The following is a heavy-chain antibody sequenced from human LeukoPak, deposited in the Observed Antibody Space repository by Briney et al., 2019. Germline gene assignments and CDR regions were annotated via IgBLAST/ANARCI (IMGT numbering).Heavy chain of an antibody. CDR1: GFTITTYA. CDR3: ARAQGALDY. V-gene: IGHV3-23*01. J-gene: IGHJ4*02. D-gene: IGHD1-26*01. CDR2: IGGGGTE. Sequence: GGSLRLSCAASGFTITTYAVNWVRQAPGKGLEWVSGIGGGGTEYYADSVKGRFIISSDNSQNLGHLQMNSLTVEDTAVYYCARAQGALDYWGQGTLVTVSS.